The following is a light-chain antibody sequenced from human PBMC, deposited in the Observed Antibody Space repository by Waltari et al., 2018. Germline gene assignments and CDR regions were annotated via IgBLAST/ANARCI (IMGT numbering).Light chain of an antibody. V-gene: IGKV1-27*01. CDR1: QVISTY. CDR2: DAS. J-gene: IGKJ1*01. CDR3: QKYNSAPWT. Sequence: DIQMTQSPSSLSASVGDRVTIPCRASQVISTYLAWYQQKPGKVPKLLIYDASTLQSGVPSRFSGSGSGTDFTLTISSLQPEDVATYYCQKYNSAPWTFGQGTKVEVK.